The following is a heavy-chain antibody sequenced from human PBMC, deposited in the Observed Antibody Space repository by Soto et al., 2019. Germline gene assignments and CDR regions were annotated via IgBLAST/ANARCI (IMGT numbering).Heavy chain of an antibody. V-gene: IGHV1-2*02. CDR3: ASASITMIRGVTYYYYGVDV. CDR2: INPNSGGT. Sequence: ASVKVSCKASGYTFTGYYMHWVRQAPGQGLEWMGWINPNSGGTNYAQKFQGRVTMTRDTSISTAYMELSRLRSDDAAVYYCASASITMIRGVTYYYYGVDVWGQGTTVTVSS. D-gene: IGHD3-10*01. J-gene: IGHJ6*02. CDR1: GYTFTGYY.